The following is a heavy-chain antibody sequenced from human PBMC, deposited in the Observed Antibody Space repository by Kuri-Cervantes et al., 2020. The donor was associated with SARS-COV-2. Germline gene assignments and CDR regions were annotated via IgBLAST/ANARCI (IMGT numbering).Heavy chain of an antibody. D-gene: IGHD3-22*01. V-gene: IGHV3-30-3*01. CDR1: GFPFSSYA. J-gene: IGHJ6*02. Sequence: GGSLRLSCEASGFPFSSYAMHWVRQAPGKGLEWVAVISYDGSNKYYADSVKGRFTISRDNSKNTLYLQMNSLRAEDTAVYYCARGSGYYDSSGYFSYYGMDVWGQGTTVTVSS. CDR2: ISYDGSNK. CDR3: ARGSGYYDSSGYFSYYGMDV.